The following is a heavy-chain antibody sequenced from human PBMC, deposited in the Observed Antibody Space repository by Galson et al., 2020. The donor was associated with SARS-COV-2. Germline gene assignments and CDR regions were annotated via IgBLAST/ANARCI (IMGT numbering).Heavy chain of an antibody. CDR2: ISSNSYYT. J-gene: IGHJ4*02. CDR1: GFTFSGYS. Sequence: GESLKISCAASGFTFSGYSMNRVRQAPGKGLEWVSSISSNSYYTYYADSVKGRFTISRDNAQNSLFPQMNSLRAEDTALYYCARVTRFSVTSYNDYWGQGTLVTVSS. CDR3: ARVTRFSVTSYNDY. D-gene: IGHD4-17*01. V-gene: IGHV3-21*04.